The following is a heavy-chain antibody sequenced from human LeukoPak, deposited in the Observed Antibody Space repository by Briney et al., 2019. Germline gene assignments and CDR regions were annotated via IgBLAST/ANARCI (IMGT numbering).Heavy chain of an antibody. D-gene: IGHD2-2*01. V-gene: IGHV3-13*01. J-gene: IGHJ5*02. CDR1: GFTFSSYD. CDR3: ARLTHQGWFDP. Sequence: GGSLRLSCAASGFTFSSYDMHWVRQATGKGLEWVSAIGTAGDTYYPGSVKGRFTISRENAKDSLYLQMNSLRAGDTAVYYCARLTHQGWFDPWGQGTLVTVSS. CDR2: IGTAGDT.